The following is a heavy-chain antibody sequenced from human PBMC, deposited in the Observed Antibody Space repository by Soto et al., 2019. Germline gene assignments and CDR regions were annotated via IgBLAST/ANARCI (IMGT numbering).Heavy chain of an antibody. V-gene: IGHV4-4*02. CDR1: GGSISSSNW. CDR2: IYHSGST. CDR3: RGYSYAPYYYGMDV. J-gene: IGHJ6*02. D-gene: IGHD5-18*01. Sequence: SETLSLTCAVSGGSISSSNWWSWVRQPPGKGLEWIGEIYHSGSTNYNPSLKSRVTISVDKSKNQFSLKLSSVTAADTAVYYCRGYSYAPYYYGMDVWGQGTTVTVSS.